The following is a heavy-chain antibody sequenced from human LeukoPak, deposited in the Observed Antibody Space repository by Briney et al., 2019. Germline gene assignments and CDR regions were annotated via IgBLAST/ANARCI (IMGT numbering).Heavy chain of an antibody. V-gene: IGHV1-2*02. Sequence: ASVKVSCKASGYTFTGYYMHWVRQAPGQGLEWMGWINPNSGGTNYAQKFQGRVTMTTDTSTSTAYMELSSLRSEDTAVYYCARSLAPTNIAAARRGWFDPWGQGTLVTVSS. CDR2: INPNSGGT. J-gene: IGHJ5*02. D-gene: IGHD6-13*01. CDR1: GYTFTGYY. CDR3: ARSLAPTNIAAARRGWFDP.